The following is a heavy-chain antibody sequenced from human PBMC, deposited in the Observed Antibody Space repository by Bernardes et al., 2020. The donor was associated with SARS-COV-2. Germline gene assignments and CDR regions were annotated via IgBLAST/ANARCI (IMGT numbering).Heavy chain of an antibody. D-gene: IGHD1-26*01. CDR2: FDAEDGDT. CDR3: LTDLRLQLEGTTTSDF. J-gene: IGHJ4*02. V-gene: IGHV1-24*01. Sequence: ASVKVSCRVSGSPLSDFSMNWVRQTPGKGLEWMGGFDAEDGDTTYAPKFQGRFTMTEDTSTDTAYMELSSLRSEDTAVYYCLTDLRLQLEGTTTSDFWGQGTLVTVSS. CDR1: GSPLSDFS.